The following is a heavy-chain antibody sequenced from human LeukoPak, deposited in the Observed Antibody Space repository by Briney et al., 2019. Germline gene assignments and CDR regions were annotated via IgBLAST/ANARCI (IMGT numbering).Heavy chain of an antibody. CDR2: ISSSGYTI. V-gene: IGHV3-48*03. CDR1: GFTFSSYE. J-gene: IGHJ5*02. D-gene: IGHD4-11*01. CDR3: ARGGDYSYYDTRYNWFDP. Sequence: PGGSLRLSCAASGFTFSSYEMNWVRQAREKGLEWVSYISSSGYTIFYADSVKGRFTISRDNAKNSLYLQVNSLRAEDTAVYYCARGGDYSYYDTRYNWFDPWGQGTLVTVSS.